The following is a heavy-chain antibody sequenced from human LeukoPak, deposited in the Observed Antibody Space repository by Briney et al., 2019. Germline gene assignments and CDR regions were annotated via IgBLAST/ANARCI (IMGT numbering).Heavy chain of an antibody. CDR3: ARDGLRGDAFDI. CDR2: IIPIFGTA. J-gene: IGHJ3*02. V-gene: IGHV1-69*13. CDR1: GGTFSSYA. Sequence: SVKVSCKASGGTFSSYAISWVRQAPGQGLEWMGGIIPIFGTANYAQKFQGRVTITADESTSTAYMELSSLRTEDTAVYYCARDGLRGDAFDIWGQGTMVTVSS.